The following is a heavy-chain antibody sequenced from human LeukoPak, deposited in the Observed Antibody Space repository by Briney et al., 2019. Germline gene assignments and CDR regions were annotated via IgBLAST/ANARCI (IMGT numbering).Heavy chain of an antibody. J-gene: IGHJ3*02. CDR2: ISGGGST. CDR1: GFTFSNSA. CDR3: AKARYSGYAFDAFDM. V-gene: IGHV3-23*01. Sequence: GGSLRLSCAASGFTFSNSAMNWVRQAPGKGPEWVSVISGGGSTFYADSVKGRFTIPRDNSKNTLYLQMNSLRAEDTAVYYCAKARYSGYAFDAFDMWGQGTMVSVSS. D-gene: IGHD5-12*01.